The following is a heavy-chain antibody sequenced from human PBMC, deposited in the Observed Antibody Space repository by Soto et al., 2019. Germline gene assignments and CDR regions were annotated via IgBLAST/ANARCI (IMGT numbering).Heavy chain of an antibody. CDR3: ARRTGGTNSYYYGMDV. D-gene: IGHD2-8*02. J-gene: IGHJ6*02. V-gene: IGHV5-51*01. Sequence: GESLKISCEGSGYSFTTYWIAWVRQMPGKGLQWMGIINPGDSDTRYSPSFRGQVTISADKSISTAYLQWSSLKASDTAIYYCARRTGGTNSYYYGMDVWGQGTTVTVSS. CDR2: INPGDSDT. CDR1: GYSFTTYW.